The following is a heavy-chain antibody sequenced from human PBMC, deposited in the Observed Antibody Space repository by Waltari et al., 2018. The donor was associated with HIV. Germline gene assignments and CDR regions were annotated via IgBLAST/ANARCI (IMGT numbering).Heavy chain of an antibody. Sequence: DVRLVESGGEVVRPGASLRLSCVASGFTIDDYGMAWVRQRPGPGLEWVSNIDWNGGSANYGDSVKGRFTVFRDNPKASLYLQMNNLRDEDTGLYYCVRDSDGSGYDIWGRGTLVTVFS. D-gene: IGHD3-3*01. V-gene: IGHV3-20*04. CDR3: VRDSDGSGYDI. CDR1: GFTIDDYG. CDR2: IDWNGGSA. J-gene: IGHJ1*01.